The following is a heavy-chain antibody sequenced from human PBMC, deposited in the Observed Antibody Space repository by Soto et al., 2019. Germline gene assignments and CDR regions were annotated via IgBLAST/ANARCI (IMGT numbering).Heavy chain of an antibody. CDR1: GYTFTSYA. J-gene: IGHJ6*02. V-gene: IGHV1-3*01. Sequence: ASVKVSCKASGYTFTSYAMHWVRQAPGQRLEWMGWINAGNGNTKYPQKFQGRVTITRDTSASTAYMELSSLRSEDTAVYYCARDSRFLEWFIGHYYYGMDVWGQGTTVTVSS. CDR2: INAGNGNT. CDR3: ARDSRFLEWFIGHYYYGMDV. D-gene: IGHD3-3*01.